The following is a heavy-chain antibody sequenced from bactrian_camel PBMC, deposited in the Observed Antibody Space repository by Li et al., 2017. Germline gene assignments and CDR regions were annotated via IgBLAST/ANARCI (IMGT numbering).Heavy chain of an antibody. Sequence: HVQLVESGGGSVQAGQSLRLSCVASGYSDGCMGWFRQAPGKEREGIGSIDSDGITTYADSLKARFTISRDNAKSTLYLQMNNLKPEDTAMYYCAADRALDDDCYVGSLYTDFAYWGQGTQVTVS. CDR1: GYSDGC. CDR2: IDSDGIT. V-gene: IGHV3S53*01. J-gene: IGHJ6*01. CDR3: AADRALDDDCYVGSLYTDFAY. D-gene: IGHD3*01.